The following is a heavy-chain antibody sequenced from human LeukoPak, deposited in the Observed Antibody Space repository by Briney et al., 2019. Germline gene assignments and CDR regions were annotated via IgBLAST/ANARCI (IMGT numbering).Heavy chain of an antibody. D-gene: IGHD6-13*01. J-gene: IGHJ5*02. CDR3: ARVSFIPAVNFGWWFDP. CDR1: GGSISSYY. Sequence: SSETLSLTCTVSGGSISSYYWAWIRQPPGKGLEWIGYIYYSGNTNYNPSLKSLVTISVDTSKNQFSLKLSSVTAADTAVYYCARVSFIPAVNFGWWFDPWGQGTLVTVSS. V-gene: IGHV4-59*01. CDR2: IYYSGNT.